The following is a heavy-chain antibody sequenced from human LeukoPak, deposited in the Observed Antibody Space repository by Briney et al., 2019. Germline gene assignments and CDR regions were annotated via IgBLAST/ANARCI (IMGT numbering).Heavy chain of an antibody. D-gene: IGHD3-9*01. CDR2: ISAYNGNT. CDR3: ARVLEVENVLRYFDWSGDAFDI. Sequence: ASVKVSCKASGYTFTSYGINWVRQAPGQELEWMGWISAYNGNTNYAQNLPGRVTMTTDTSTSTAYMELRSLRSDDTAVYYCARVLEVENVLRYFDWSGDAFDIWGQGTMVTVSS. J-gene: IGHJ3*02. V-gene: IGHV1-18*01. CDR1: GYTFTSYG.